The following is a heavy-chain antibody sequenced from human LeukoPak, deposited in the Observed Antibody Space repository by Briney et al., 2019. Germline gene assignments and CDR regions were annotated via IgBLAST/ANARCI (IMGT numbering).Heavy chain of an antibody. CDR2: INPSGGNT. CDR3: ARVGQWLGRQEPYFDY. CDR1: GYTFTNYY. V-gene: IGHV1-46*01. Sequence: ASVKVSCKASGYTFTNYYMHWVRQAPGQGLEWMGIINPSGGNTNYAQNFQGRVTMTRDTSTSTVYMELSSLRSEDTAVYYCARVGQWLGRQEPYFDYWGQGTLVTVSS. J-gene: IGHJ4*02. D-gene: IGHD6-19*01.